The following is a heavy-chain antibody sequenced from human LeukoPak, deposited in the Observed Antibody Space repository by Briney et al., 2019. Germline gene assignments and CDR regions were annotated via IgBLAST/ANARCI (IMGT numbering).Heavy chain of an antibody. CDR3: ARAAYYYDSSGYYPGYFQH. Sequence: PSETLSLTCTVSGGSISSSTYYWGWIRQPPGKGLEWIGSIYYSGSTYYNPSLKSRVTIFVDTSKNQFSLKLSSVTAADTAVYYCARAAYYYDSSGYYPGYFQHWGQGTLVTVSS. CDR2: IYYSGST. V-gene: IGHV4-39*07. CDR1: GGSISSSTYY. J-gene: IGHJ1*01. D-gene: IGHD3-22*01.